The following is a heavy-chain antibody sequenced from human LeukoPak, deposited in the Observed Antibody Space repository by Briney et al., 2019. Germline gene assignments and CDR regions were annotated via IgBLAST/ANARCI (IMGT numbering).Heavy chain of an antibody. Sequence: SETLSLTCTVSGGSISSVGYYWSWIRQHPGKGLEWIGYMYYSGSTYHNPSLKSRVTISLDTSKNQFSLRLSSATVADTAVYYCARGENTAMGYWGQGTLVTVPS. V-gene: IGHV4-31*03. D-gene: IGHD5-18*01. J-gene: IGHJ4*02. CDR2: MYYSGST. CDR1: GGSISSVGYY. CDR3: ARGENTAMGY.